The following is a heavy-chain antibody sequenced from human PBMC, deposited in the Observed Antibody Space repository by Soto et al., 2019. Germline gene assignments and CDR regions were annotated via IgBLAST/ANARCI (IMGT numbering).Heavy chain of an antibody. CDR3: ARGKAPNWNYYYYGMDV. Sequence: QVQLQQWGAGLLKPSETLSLTCAVYGGSFSGYYWSWIRQPPGKGLEWIGEINHSGSTNYNPSLKSRVTISVDTSKNQFSLKLSSVTAADTAVYYCARGKAPNWNYYYYGMDVWGQGTTVTVSS. CDR1: GGSFSGYY. CDR2: INHSGST. V-gene: IGHV4-34*01. D-gene: IGHD1-20*01. J-gene: IGHJ6*02.